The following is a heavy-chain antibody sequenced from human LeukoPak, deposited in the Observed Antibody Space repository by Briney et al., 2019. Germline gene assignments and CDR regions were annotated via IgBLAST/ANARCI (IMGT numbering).Heavy chain of an antibody. CDR2: ISGSGSII. CDR3: AREGAVRGYYFDY. D-gene: IGHD1-26*01. J-gene: IGHJ4*02. Sequence: PGGSLRLSCAASGFTFSSYEMNWVRQAPGKGLEWVSYISGSGSIIYYADSVKGRFTISRDNAKNSLYLQMNSLRAEDTAVYYCAREGAVRGYYFDYWGQGTLVTVSS. CDR1: GFTFSSYE. V-gene: IGHV3-48*03.